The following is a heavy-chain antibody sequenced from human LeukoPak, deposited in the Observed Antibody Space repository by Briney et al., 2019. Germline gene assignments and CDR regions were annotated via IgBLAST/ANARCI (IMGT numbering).Heavy chain of an antibody. V-gene: IGHV3-73*01. Sequence: GGSLRLSCAASGLTFSGSAMHWVRQASGKGLEWVGRIRSKANSYATAYAASVKGRFTISRDDSKNTAYLQMNSLKTEDTAVYYCTTNYDSSGYPREFDYWGQGTLVTVSS. CDR2: IRSKANSYAT. CDR3: TTNYDSSGYPREFDY. CDR1: GLTFSGSA. D-gene: IGHD3-22*01. J-gene: IGHJ4*02.